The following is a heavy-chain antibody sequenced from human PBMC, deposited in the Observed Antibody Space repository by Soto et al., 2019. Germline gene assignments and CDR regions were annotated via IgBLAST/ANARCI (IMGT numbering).Heavy chain of an antibody. Sequence: QVQLVQSGAEVKKPGSSVKVSCKASGGTFSSYAISWVRQAPGQGLEWMGGIIPIFGTANYAQKFQGRVTITADESTSKAYIELSSLRSEETAVYYCAREQNVYDSSGYYTGNFDYWGQGTLVTVSS. CDR2: IIPIFGTA. D-gene: IGHD3-22*01. CDR1: GGTFSSYA. J-gene: IGHJ4*02. CDR3: AREQNVYDSSGYYTGNFDY. V-gene: IGHV1-69*01.